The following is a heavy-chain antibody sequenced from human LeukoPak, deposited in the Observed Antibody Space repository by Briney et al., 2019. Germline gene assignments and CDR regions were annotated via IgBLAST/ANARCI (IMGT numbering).Heavy chain of an antibody. CDR1: GGSISSSSYY. CDR3: ARQEAIFGVVIIPNDAFDI. Sequence: SETLSLTCTVSGGSISSSSYYWSWIRQPPGKGLEWIGGIYYSGSTYYNPSLKSRVTISVDTSKNQFSLKLSSVTAADTAVYYCARQEAIFGVVIIPNDAFDIWGQGTMVTVSS. V-gene: IGHV4-39*01. CDR2: IYYSGST. D-gene: IGHD3-3*01. J-gene: IGHJ3*02.